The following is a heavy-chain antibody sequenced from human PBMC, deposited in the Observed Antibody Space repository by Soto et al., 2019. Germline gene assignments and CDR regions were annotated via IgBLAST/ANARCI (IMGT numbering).Heavy chain of an antibody. CDR1: GFTLDDYA. V-gene: IGHV3-9*01. Sequence: EVQLVESGGGLVQPGRSLRLSCEASGFTLDDYAMHWVRQAPGKGLEWVSGISWNSGNIGYADSVKGRFTISRDNAKNSLYLQMNCLRTEDTAFYYCAKVGGEGGRTFDICGQGTMVTVSS. CDR2: ISWNSGNI. CDR3: AKVGGEGGRTFDI. J-gene: IGHJ3*02. D-gene: IGHD3-10*01.